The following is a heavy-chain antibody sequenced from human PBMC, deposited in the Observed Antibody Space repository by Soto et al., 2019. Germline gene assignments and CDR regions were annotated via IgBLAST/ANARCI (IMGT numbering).Heavy chain of an antibody. J-gene: IGHJ3*02. V-gene: IGHV5-51*01. CDR2: IYPGDSDT. D-gene: IGHD2-15*01. Sequence: PGESLKISCKGSGYSFTSYWIGWVRQMPGKGLEWMGIIYPGDSDTRYSPSFQGQVTISADKSISTAYLQWSSLKASDTAMYYCAAGYCSGGSCSKDDAFDIWGQETMVTVSS. CDR1: GYSFTSYW. CDR3: AAGYCSGGSCSKDDAFDI.